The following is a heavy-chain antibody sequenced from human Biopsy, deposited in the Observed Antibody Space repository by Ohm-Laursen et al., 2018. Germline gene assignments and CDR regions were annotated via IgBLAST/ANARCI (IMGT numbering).Heavy chain of an antibody. CDR1: GGSISSGSNY. CDR2: VYHSGIT. V-gene: IGHV4-39*01. Sequence: GTLSLTCSVSGGSISSGSNYWAWIRQPPGKGLEWIGSVYHSGITYYSPSLKSRVTISVDTSKNQLSLKVTSVTAADTAAYYCARHDGNGPFALDSWGQGTLVTVSS. J-gene: IGHJ4*02. D-gene: IGHD5-24*01. CDR3: ARHDGNGPFALDS.